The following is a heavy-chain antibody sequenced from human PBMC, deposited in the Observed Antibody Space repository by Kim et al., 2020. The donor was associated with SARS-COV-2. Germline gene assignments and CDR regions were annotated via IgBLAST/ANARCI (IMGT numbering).Heavy chain of an antibody. J-gene: IGHJ5*02. CDR1: GGSISSSSYY. D-gene: IGHD4-4*01. CDR3: ARGQPLTTVTTAFDP. Sequence: SETLSLTCTVSGGSISSSSYYWGWIRQPPGKGLEWIGSIYYSGSTYYNPSLKSRVTISVDTSKNQFSLKLSSVTAADTAVYYCARGQPLTTVTTAFDPWGQGTLVTVSS. V-gene: IGHV4-39*07. CDR2: IYYSGST.